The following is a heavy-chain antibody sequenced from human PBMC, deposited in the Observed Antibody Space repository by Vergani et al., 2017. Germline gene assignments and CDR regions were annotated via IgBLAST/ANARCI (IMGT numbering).Heavy chain of an antibody. Sequence: QVQLVQSGAEVKKPGSSVKVSCKASGGTFSSYAISWVRQAPGQGLEWMGRIIPILGIANYAPKFQGRVTITADKSTSTAYMELSSLRSEDTAVYYCARDQYYGSGSFDYWGQGTLVTVSS. D-gene: IGHD3-10*01. CDR1: GGTFSSYA. V-gene: IGHV1-69*04. J-gene: IGHJ4*02. CDR3: ARDQYYGSGSFDY. CDR2: IIPILGIA.